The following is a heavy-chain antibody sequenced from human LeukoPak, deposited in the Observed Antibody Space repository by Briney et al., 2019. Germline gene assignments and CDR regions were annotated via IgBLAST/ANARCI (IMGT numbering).Heavy chain of an antibody. CDR2: ISGSGGST. D-gene: IGHD3-10*01. J-gene: IGHJ4*02. V-gene: IGHV3-23*01. Sequence: PGGSLRLSCAAFGFTFSSYAMSWVRQAPGKGLEWVSAISGSGGSTYYADSVKGRFTISRDNSKNTLYLQMNSLRAEDTAVYYCAKARVYGSGTYRHYFDYWGQGTLVTVSS. CDR1: GFTFSSYA. CDR3: AKARVYGSGTYRHYFDY.